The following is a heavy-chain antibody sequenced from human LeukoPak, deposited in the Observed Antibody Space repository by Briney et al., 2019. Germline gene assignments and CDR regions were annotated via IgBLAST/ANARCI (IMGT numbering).Heavy chain of an antibody. Sequence: VASVKVSCKASGGTFSSYAISWVRQAPGPGLEWMGGIIPIFGTANYAQKFQGRVTITADKSTSTAYMELSSLRSEDTAVYYCARDAPRGSSSSYLYYYGMDVWGKGTTVTVSS. J-gene: IGHJ6*04. V-gene: IGHV1-69*06. CDR1: GGTFSSYA. CDR2: IIPIFGTA. D-gene: IGHD6-13*01. CDR3: ARDAPRGSSSSYLYYYGMDV.